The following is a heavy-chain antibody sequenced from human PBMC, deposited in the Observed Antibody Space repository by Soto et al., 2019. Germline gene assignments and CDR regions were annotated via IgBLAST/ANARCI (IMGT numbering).Heavy chain of an antibody. J-gene: IGHJ4*02. V-gene: IGHV3-30*18. CDR1: GFTFTNYA. D-gene: IGHD2-15*01. CDR2: ISVDGNFK. CDR3: AKGGDGSIPFDD. Sequence: QVHLVESGGGVVQPGRSLTLSCAASGFTFTNYAMHWFRQAPGKGLEWVSIISVDGNFKYYGDSVKGRVTISRDDSKNTVSQQMNSLSAEDTALYYLAKGGDGSIPFDDWGKGPLVIVSS.